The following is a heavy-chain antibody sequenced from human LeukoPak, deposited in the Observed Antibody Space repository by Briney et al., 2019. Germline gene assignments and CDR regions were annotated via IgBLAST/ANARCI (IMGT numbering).Heavy chain of an antibody. CDR3: ARHGPESSSYDS. Sequence: SETLSLTCTVSGGSISSSSYYWGWIRQPPGKGLEWIGSIYYSGSTYYNPSLKSRVTISVDTSKNQFSLKLSSMTAADTAVYYCARHGPESSSYDSWGQGTLVTVSS. CDR2: IYYSGST. V-gene: IGHV4-39*01. D-gene: IGHD6-6*01. CDR1: GGSISSSSYY. J-gene: IGHJ4*02.